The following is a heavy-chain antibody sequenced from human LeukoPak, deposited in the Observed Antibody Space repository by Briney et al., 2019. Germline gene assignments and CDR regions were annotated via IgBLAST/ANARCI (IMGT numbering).Heavy chain of an antibody. J-gene: IGHJ5*02. CDR3: AAHMAAHDTGWFEP. CDR2: INPNSGDT. CDR1: GYPLTGYF. D-gene: IGHD2-8*02. V-gene: IGHV1-2*02. Sequence: ASVKVSFKGSGYPLTGYFVYWGRLAPGQGLEWMGWINPNSGDTKYAQKFRGRVTMTRDTSISTAYMELSRLRSDDTAVYYCAAHMAAHDTGWFEPWGQGTLVTVSS.